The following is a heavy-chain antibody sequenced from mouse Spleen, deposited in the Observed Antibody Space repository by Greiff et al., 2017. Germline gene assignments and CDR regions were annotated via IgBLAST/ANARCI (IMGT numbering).Heavy chain of an antibody. V-gene: IGHV1-76*01. CDR3: ARGLGGSSYWYFDV. CDR2: IYPGSGNT. J-gene: IGHJ1*01. CDR1: GYTFTDYY. D-gene: IGHD1-1*01. Sequence: QVQLQQSGAELVRPGASVKLSCKASGYTFTDYYINWVKQRPGQGLEWIARIYPGSGNTYYNEKFKGKATLTAEKSSSTAYMQLSSLTSEDSAVYFCARGLGGSSYWYFDVWGAGTTVTVSS.